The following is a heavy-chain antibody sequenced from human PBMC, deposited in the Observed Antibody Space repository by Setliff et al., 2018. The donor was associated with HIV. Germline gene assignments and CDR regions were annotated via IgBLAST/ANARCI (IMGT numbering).Heavy chain of an antibody. CDR3: ARERVPTTVTTYGMDV. CDR1: GFTFKTYS. J-gene: IGHJ6*02. D-gene: IGHD4-4*01. V-gene: IGHV3-74*01. CDR2: INADGSIT. Sequence: PGESLRLSCVGSGFTFKTYSMNWVRQAPGKGLVWVSRINADGSITDYADSVKGRFTISRDNAKNTLYLQMNSLRAEDTAVYYCARERVPTTVTTYGMDVWGQGTTVTVSS.